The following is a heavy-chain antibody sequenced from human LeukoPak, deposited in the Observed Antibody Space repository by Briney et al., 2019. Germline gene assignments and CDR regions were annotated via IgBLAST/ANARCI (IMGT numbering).Heavy chain of an antibody. CDR3: ARLHGHGFDP. CDR2: IRYDGSNK. Sequence: PGGSLRLSCAASGITFIKYSMTWVRQAPGKGLEWVAFIRYDGSNKYYADSVKGRFTISRDNSKNTLYLQMNSLRAEDTAVYYCARLHGHGFDPWGQGTLVTVSS. D-gene: IGHD2-8*01. V-gene: IGHV3-33*07. CDR1: GITFIKYS. J-gene: IGHJ5*02.